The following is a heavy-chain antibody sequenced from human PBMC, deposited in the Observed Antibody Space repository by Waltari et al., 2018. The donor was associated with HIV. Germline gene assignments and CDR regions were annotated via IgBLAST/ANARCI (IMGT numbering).Heavy chain of an antibody. CDR2: MNPNSGNT. CDR1: GYTFTSYD. D-gene: IGHD6-6*01. Sequence: QVQLVQSGAEVKKPGASVKVSCKASGYTFTSYDIHWVRQATGQGREWMGWMNPNSGNTGYAQKFQGRGTMTRNTSISTGYMELSSLRSEDTAVYYWARVAARPEDYWGQGTLVTVSS. J-gene: IGHJ4*02. V-gene: IGHV1-8*01. CDR3: ARVAARPEDY.